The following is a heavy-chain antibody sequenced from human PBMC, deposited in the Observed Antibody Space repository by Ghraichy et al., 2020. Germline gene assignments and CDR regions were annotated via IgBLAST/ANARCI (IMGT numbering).Heavy chain of an antibody. D-gene: IGHD3-16*01. CDR3: AKVAPNLGDAFDI. CDR1: GFTFSSYA. CDR2: ISGSGGST. Sequence: GESLNISCAASGFTFSSYAMSWVRQAPGKGLEWVSAISGSGGSTYYADSVKGRFTISRDNSKNTLYLQMNSLRAEDTAVYYCAKVAPNLGDAFDIWGQGTMVTVSS. J-gene: IGHJ3*02. V-gene: IGHV3-23*01.